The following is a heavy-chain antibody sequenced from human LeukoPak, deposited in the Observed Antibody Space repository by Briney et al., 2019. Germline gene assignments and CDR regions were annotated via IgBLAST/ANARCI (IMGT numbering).Heavy chain of an antibody. CDR3: ARGYLGSGWFDP. Sequence: SETLSLTCAVYGGSFGGYYWSWIRQPPGKGLEWIGEINHSGSTNYNPSLKSRVTISVDTSKNQFSLKLSSVTAADTAVYYCARGYLGSGWFDPWGQGTLVTVSS. CDR1: GGSFGGYY. J-gene: IGHJ5*02. D-gene: IGHD7-27*01. V-gene: IGHV4-34*01. CDR2: INHSGST.